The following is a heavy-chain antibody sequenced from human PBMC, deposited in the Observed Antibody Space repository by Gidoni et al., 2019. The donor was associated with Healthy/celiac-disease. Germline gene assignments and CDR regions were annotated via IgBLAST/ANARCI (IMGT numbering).Heavy chain of an antibody. V-gene: IGHV3-23*04. D-gene: IGHD5-12*01. CDR3: AKDRQRWLQPRPPIDY. J-gene: IGHJ4*02. CDR1: GFTFSSYA. CDR2: ISGSGGST. Sequence: EVQLVESGGGLVQPGGSLRLSCAASGFTFSSYAMSWVRQAPGKGLGWVSAISGSGGSTYYADSVKGRFTISRDNSKNTLYLQMNSLRAEDTAVYYCAKDRQRWLQPRPPIDYWGQGTLVTVSS.